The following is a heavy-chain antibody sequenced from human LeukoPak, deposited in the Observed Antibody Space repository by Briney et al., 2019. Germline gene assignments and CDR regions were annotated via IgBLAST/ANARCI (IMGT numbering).Heavy chain of an antibody. CDR3: ARDRGRVGATWLDY. D-gene: IGHD1-26*01. J-gene: IGHJ4*02. V-gene: IGHV3-30*02. CDR1: GFTFSSYG. CDR2: IRYDGSNK. Sequence: GGSLRLSCAASGFTFSSYGMHWVRQAPGKGLEWVAFIRYDGSNKYYAGSVKGRFTIYRDNSKNTLYLQMNRLRAEVTAVYYCARDRGRVGATWLDYWGQGTLVTVSS.